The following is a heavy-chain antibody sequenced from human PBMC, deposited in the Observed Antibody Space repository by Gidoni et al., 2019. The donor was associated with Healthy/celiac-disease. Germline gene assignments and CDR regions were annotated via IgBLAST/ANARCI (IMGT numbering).Heavy chain of an antibody. V-gene: IGHV3-33*01. CDR2: IWYDGSNK. J-gene: IGHJ4*02. D-gene: IGHD6-19*01. CDR3: ARDGGGPGYSSGWYLDY. Sequence: QVQLVESGGGVVQPGRSLILSCAASGFPFSSYGMHWVRQAPGKGLEWVAVIWYDGSNKYYADSVKGRLTISRDNSKNTLYLKMNSLRAEDTAVYYCARDGGGPGYSSGWYLDYWGQGTLVTVSS. CDR1: GFPFSSYG.